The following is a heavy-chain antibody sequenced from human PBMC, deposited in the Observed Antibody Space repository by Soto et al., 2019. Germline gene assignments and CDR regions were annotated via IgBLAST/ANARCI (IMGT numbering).Heavy chain of an antibody. D-gene: IGHD4-17*01. V-gene: IGHV4-39*01. CDR3: ARVLNADYGDYGDFDY. Sequence: SETLSLTCTVSGGSISSSSYYWGWIRQPPGKGLEWIGSIYYSGSTYYNPSLKSRVTISVDTSKNQFSLKLSSVTAADTAVYYCARVLNADYGDYGDFDYWGQGTLVTVSS. J-gene: IGHJ4*02. CDR1: GGSISSSSYY. CDR2: IYYSGST.